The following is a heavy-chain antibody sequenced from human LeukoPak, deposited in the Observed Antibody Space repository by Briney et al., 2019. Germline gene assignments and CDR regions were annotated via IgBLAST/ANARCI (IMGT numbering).Heavy chain of an antibody. CDR2: INHSGST. CDR3: ARETSGSNDAFDI. J-gene: IGHJ3*02. CDR1: GGSFSGYY. V-gene: IGHV4-34*01. D-gene: IGHD1-26*01. Sequence: PSETLSLTCAVYGGSFSGYYWTWIRQPPGEGLEWIGEINHSGSTNYNPSLKSRVTISVDTSKNQFSLKLSSVTAADTAVYYCARETSGSNDAFDIWGQGTMVTVSS.